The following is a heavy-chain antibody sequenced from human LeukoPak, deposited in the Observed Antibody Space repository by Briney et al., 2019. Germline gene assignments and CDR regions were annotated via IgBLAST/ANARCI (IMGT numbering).Heavy chain of an antibody. D-gene: IGHD2-15*01. Sequence: GGSLRLSCAASGFTFSSYGMHWVRQAPGKGLEWVAFIQYDGGKEYYADSVKGRFTISRDNSKNTLYLQMNSLRAEDTAVYYCAKDWDIVVVVAATASWGQGTLVTVSS. CDR3: AKDWDIVVVVAATAS. J-gene: IGHJ5*02. CDR2: IQYDGGKE. V-gene: IGHV3-30*02. CDR1: GFTFSSYG.